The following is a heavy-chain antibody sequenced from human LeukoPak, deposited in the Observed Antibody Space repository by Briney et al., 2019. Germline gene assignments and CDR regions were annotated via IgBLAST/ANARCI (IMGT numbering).Heavy chain of an antibody. V-gene: IGHV4-39*01. Sequence: SETLSLTCAVSGGSISSSSYYWGWIRQPPGKGLGWIGSIYFTGSTYYTPSLKSRVTISVDTSKNRFALKVSSVTAADTAVYYCARHSSYYGNFDSWGQGTLVSVSS. J-gene: IGHJ4*02. CDR1: GGSISSSSYY. CDR2: IYFTGST. D-gene: IGHD3-10*01. CDR3: ARHSSYYGNFDS.